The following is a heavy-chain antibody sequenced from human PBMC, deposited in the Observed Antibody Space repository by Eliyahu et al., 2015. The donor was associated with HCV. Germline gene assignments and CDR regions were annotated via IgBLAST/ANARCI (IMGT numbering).Heavy chain of an antibody. V-gene: IGHV3-30*18. CDR2: ISYDGSNK. CDR3: AKPRGSDWTYYYYYGMDV. Sequence: VQPGRSLRLSCAASGFTFSSYGMHWVRQAPGKGLEWVAVISYDGSNKYYADSVKGRFTISRDNSKNTLYLQMNSLRAEDTTVYYCAKPRGSDWTYYYYYGMDVWGQGTTVTVSS. CDR1: GFTFSSYG. D-gene: IGHD1-1*01. J-gene: IGHJ6*02.